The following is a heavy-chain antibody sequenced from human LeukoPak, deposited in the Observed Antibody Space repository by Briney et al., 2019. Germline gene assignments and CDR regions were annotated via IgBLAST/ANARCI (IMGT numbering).Heavy chain of an antibody. V-gene: IGHV4-34*01. CDR2: INHSGST. J-gene: IGHJ4*02. D-gene: IGHD3-22*01. CDR3: ARVGPEYYYDSSGYPPYYFDY. Sequence: SETLSLTCAVYGGSFSGYYWSWIRQLPGKGLEWIGEINHSGSTNYNPSLKSRVTISVDTSKNQFSLKLSSVTAADTAVYYCARVGPEYYYDSSGYPPYYFDYWGQGTLVTVSS. CDR1: GGSFSGYY.